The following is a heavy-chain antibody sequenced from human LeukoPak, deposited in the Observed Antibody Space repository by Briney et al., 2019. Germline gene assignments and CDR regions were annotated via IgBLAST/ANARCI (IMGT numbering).Heavy chain of an antibody. V-gene: IGHV3-21*04. CDR1: GFTFSSYS. CDR2: ISSSSSYI. D-gene: IGHD1-26*01. J-gene: IGHJ4*02. Sequence: GGSLRLSCAASGFTFSSYSMNWVRQAPGKGLEWVSSISSSSSYIYYADSVKGRFTISRDNAENSLYLQMNSLRAEDTALYYCAKDKSRYSGGSGSFDYWGQGTLATVSS. CDR3: AKDKSRYSGGSGSFDY.